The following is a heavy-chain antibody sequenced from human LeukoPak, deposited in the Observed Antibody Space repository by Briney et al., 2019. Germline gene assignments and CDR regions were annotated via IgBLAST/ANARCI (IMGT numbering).Heavy chain of an antibody. V-gene: IGHV1-69*05. CDR2: IIPIFGTA. Sequence: GASVKVSCKASGGTFSSYAISWVRQAPGQGLEWMGGIIPIFGTANYAQKFQGRVTITRNTSISTAYMELSSLRPEDTAVYYCAAVPITGTPYYFDYWGQGTLVTVSS. CDR1: GGTFSSYA. D-gene: IGHD1-20*01. CDR3: AAVPITGTPYYFDY. J-gene: IGHJ4*02.